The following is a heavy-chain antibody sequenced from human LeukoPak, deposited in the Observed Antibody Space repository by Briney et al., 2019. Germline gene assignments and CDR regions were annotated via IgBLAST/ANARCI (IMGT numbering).Heavy chain of an antibody. CDR1: GGTFSSYA. D-gene: IGHD1-1*01. Sequence: GASVKVSCKASGGTFSSYAISWVRQAPGQGLEWMGGIIPIFGTANYAQKFQGRVTITADESTSTAYMELSSLRSEDTAVYYCARRVGDWNDVPYYGMDVWGQGTTVTVSS. V-gene: IGHV1-69*13. J-gene: IGHJ6*02. CDR3: ARRVGDWNDVPYYGMDV. CDR2: IIPIFGTA.